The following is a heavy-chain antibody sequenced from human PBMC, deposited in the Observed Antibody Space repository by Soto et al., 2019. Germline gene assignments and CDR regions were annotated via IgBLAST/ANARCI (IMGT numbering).Heavy chain of an antibody. D-gene: IGHD5-12*01. J-gene: IGHJ3*01. CDR1: GFIFSDHY. CDR3: ARRYSAWGDAFNV. Sequence: EVQLVESGGGLVQPGGSLRLSCAASGFIFSDHYMDWVRQAPGKGLEWVGRSRNKPNAYSTEYAASVKGRFTISRDDSKTSLYLQMHSLKAEDTAVYYCARRYSAWGDAFNVWGQGTMVTVSS. V-gene: IGHV3-72*01. CDR2: SRNKPNAYST.